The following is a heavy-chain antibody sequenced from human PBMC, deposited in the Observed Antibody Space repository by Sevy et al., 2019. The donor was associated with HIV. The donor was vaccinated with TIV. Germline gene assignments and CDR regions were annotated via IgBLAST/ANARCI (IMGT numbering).Heavy chain of an antibody. J-gene: IGHJ4*02. CDR1: GFTFSSYE. V-gene: IGHV3-48*03. D-gene: IGHD1-26*01. CDR3: AKWDADRRWFFDY. CDR2: ISNSGTSI. Sequence: GGSLRLSCAASGFTFSSYEMNWVRQAPGKGLEWVSYISNSGTSIYYSDSVKGRFTISRDNARNSLYLQMNSLRAEDTAVYYCAKWDADRRWFFDYWGQGTLVTVSS.